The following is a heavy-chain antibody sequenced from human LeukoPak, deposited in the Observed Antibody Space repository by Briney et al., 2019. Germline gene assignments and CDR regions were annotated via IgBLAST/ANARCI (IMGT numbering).Heavy chain of an antibody. V-gene: IGHV3-48*01. CDR1: GFTFSSYN. CDR3: ARGDWGSNFDY. J-gene: IGHJ4*02. D-gene: IGHD7-27*01. CDR2: ISSTSSTI. Sequence: PGGSLRLSCAASGFTFSSYNMNWVRQAPGKGLEWLSYISSTSSTIYYADSVKGRLTISRDNAKNSLYLHMNSLRGEDTAVYYCARGDWGSNFDYWGQGTLVTDSP.